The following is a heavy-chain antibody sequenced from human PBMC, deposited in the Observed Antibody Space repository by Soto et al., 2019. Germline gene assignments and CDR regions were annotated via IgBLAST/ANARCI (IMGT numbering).Heavy chain of an antibody. V-gene: IGHV3-23*01. D-gene: IGHD3-10*01. CDR2: ITDTGGDT. CDR1: AISFGGRS. Sequence: LXLSCVASAISFGGRSMSWVRQAPGGGLECVSTITDTGGDTKYADSVRGRFTMSRDNSKKTLYLQMNSLRVEDSALYYWARGWTDSYPGSRSFDGWGRGTLVTVSS. J-gene: IGHJ4*02. CDR3: ARGWTDSYPGSRSFDG.